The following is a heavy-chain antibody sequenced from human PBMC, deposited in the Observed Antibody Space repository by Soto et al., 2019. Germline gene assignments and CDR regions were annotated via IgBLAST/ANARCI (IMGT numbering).Heavy chain of an antibody. D-gene: IGHD3-16*01. Sequence: QVQLVESGGGVVQPGRSLRLSCAASGFTFSSYGMHWVRQAPGKGLEWVAVIWYDGSNKYYADSVKGRFTISRDNSKNTPYLQMNSLRAEDTAVYYCARDNTQISAVPDVCDYWGQGTLVTVSS. CDR3: ARDNTQISAVPDVCDY. CDR2: IWYDGSNK. CDR1: GFTFSSYG. V-gene: IGHV3-33*01. J-gene: IGHJ4*02.